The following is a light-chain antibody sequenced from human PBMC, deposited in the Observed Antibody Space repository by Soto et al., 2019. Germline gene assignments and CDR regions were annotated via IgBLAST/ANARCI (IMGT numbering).Light chain of an antibody. Sequence: EIVLTQSPATLSLSPWERATLSCRASQSISTNLAWYQQRPGQAPRLLVYGASTRATGIPARFSGSGAGTDFTLTITSLQSEDFGVYFCQQYKDWPTTFGQGTKVDIK. V-gene: IGKV3-15*01. CDR3: QQYKDWPTT. J-gene: IGKJ1*01. CDR2: GAS. CDR1: QSISTN.